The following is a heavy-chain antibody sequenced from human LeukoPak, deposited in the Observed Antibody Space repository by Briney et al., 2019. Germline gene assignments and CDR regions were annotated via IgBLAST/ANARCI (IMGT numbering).Heavy chain of an antibody. CDR1: AGTFSSYA. Sequence: SVKVSCKASAGTFSSYAISWVRQAPGQGLEWMGRIIPIFGTANYAQKVQGRVTITTDESTRTAYMELSSLRSEDTAVYYCARAARSGYYYYYYYMDVWGKGTPVTVSS. V-gene: IGHV1-69*05. CDR2: IIPIFGTA. J-gene: IGHJ6*03. D-gene: IGHD3-3*01. CDR3: ARAARSGYYYYYYYMDV.